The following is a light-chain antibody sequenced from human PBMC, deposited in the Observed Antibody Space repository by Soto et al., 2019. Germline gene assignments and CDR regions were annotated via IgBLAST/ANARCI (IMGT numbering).Light chain of an antibody. Sequence: QAVVTQPPSASASLGASVTLTCTLSSGYSNNKVDWYQQRPGKGPRFVMRVGTGGIVGSKGDGIPDRFSVLGSGLNRYLTIKNIEEEDESDYHCGADHGSGSNFVVVFGGGTKLTVL. CDR1: SGYSNNK. V-gene: IGLV9-49*03. CDR2: VGTGGIVG. CDR3: GADHGSGSNFVVV. J-gene: IGLJ2*01.